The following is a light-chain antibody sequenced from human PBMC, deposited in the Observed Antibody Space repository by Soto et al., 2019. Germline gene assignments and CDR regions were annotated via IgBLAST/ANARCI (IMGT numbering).Light chain of an antibody. CDR1: SSDVGGYNY. Sequence: QSALTQPPSASGSPGQSVTISCTGTSSDVGGYNYVSWYQQHPGKAPKLMISDVSKRPSGVPDRFSGSKSGNTASLTVSGLQAEDEADYYCSSYAGSNNFDVFGPGTKVTVL. CDR3: SSYAGSNNFDV. V-gene: IGLV2-8*01. J-gene: IGLJ1*01. CDR2: DVS.